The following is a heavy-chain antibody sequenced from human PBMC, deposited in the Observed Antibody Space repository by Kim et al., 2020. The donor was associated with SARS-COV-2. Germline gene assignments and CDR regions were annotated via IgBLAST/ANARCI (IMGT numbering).Heavy chain of an antibody. CDR2: MNPNSGNT. CDR1: GYTFTSYD. J-gene: IGHJ6*02. D-gene: IGHD2-2*01. CDR3: ATMVVVPAARTSVYYYYGMDV. Sequence: ASVKVSCKASGYTFTSYDINWVRQATGQGLEWMGWMNPNSGNTGYAQKFQGRVTMTRNTTISTAYMELSSLRSEDTAVYYCATMVVVPAARTSVYYYYGMDVWGQGTTVTVSS. V-gene: IGHV1-8*01.